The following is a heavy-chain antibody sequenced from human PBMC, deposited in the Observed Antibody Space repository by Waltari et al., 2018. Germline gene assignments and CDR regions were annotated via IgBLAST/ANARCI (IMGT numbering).Heavy chain of an antibody. D-gene: IGHD6-19*01. CDR2: VIPIFGTA. V-gene: IGHV1-69*01. Sequence: QVQLVQSGAEVKKPGSSVKVSCKASGGTFSSYAISWVRQAPGQGLGWMGGVIPIFGTANYAQKFQGRVTITADESTSTAYMELSSLRSEDTAVYYCARRRVPRGYSSGWYEGAFDIWGQGTMVTVSS. J-gene: IGHJ3*02. CDR3: ARRRVPRGYSSGWYEGAFDI. CDR1: GGTFSSYA.